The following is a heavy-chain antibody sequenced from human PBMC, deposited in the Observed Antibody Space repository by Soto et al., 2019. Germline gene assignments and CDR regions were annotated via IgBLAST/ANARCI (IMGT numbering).Heavy chain of an antibody. Sequence: GSLRLSCAASGFTFSSYAMSWVRQAPGKGLEWVSAISGSGGSTYYADSVKGRFTISRDNSKNTLYLQMNSLRAEDTAVYYCAKDLSTVAAAAYNWFDPWGQGTLVTVSS. J-gene: IGHJ5*02. CDR1: GFTFSSYA. CDR2: ISGSGGST. D-gene: IGHD6-13*01. V-gene: IGHV3-23*01. CDR3: AKDLSTVAAAAYNWFDP.